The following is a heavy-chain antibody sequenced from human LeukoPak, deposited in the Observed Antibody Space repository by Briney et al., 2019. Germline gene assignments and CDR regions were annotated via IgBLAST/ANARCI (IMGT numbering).Heavy chain of an antibody. V-gene: IGHV4-34*01. D-gene: IGHD6-6*01. CDR2: INHSGST. CDR1: GGSFSGYY. J-gene: IGHJ5*02. Sequence: SETLSLTCAVYGGSFSGYYWSWIRQPPGEGLEWIGEINHSGSTNYNPSLKSRVTISVDTSKNQFSLKLSSVTAADTAVYYCARRRSIEARRLLINWFGPWGQGTLVTVSS. CDR3: ARRRSIEARRLLINWFGP.